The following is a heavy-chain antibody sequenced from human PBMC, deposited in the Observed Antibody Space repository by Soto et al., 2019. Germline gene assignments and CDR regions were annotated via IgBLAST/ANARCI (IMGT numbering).Heavy chain of an antibody. Sequence: GGSLRLSCAASGFTFSSYWTSWVRQAPGKGLEWVANIKQDGSEKYYVDSVKGRFTISRDNAKNSLYLQMNSLRAEDTAVYYCARDIVVVPAAILGYSYGYIYYGMDVWGQGTTVTVSS. CDR1: GFTFSSYW. CDR2: IKQDGSEK. CDR3: ARDIVVVPAAILGYSYGYIYYGMDV. D-gene: IGHD2-2*02. J-gene: IGHJ6*02. V-gene: IGHV3-7*01.